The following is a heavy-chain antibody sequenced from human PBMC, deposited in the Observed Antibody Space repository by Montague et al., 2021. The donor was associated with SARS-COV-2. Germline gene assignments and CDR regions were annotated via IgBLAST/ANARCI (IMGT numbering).Heavy chain of an antibody. CDR1: GGSISSGSYF. V-gene: IGHV4-39*01. D-gene: IGHD6-25*01. CDR2: IHYTGST. CDR3: ARLICSVACTWFDP. Sequence: SETLSLTCTVSGGSISSGSYFWGWIRQPPGKGLEHIGSIHYTGSTYSTSLKSRITMSTDTSKNQFFLALSSVTAADTDVYYCARLICSVACTWFDPWGQGTLVTVSS. J-gene: IGHJ5*02.